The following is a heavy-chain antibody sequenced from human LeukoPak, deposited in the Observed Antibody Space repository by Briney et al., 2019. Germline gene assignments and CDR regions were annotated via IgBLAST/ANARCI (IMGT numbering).Heavy chain of an antibody. J-gene: IGHJ4*02. CDR2: ISTSSSTI. D-gene: IGHD3-10*01. CDR1: GFTFSSYS. Sequence: GGSLRLSCSASGFTFSSYSMNWVRQAPGKGLEWVSYISTSSSTIYYADSGRGRFTISRDNAKNALYLQMNSLTAEDTAVYYCARGMRDYYGLDYWGQGTLVTVSS. CDR3: ARGMRDYYGLDY. V-gene: IGHV3-48*04.